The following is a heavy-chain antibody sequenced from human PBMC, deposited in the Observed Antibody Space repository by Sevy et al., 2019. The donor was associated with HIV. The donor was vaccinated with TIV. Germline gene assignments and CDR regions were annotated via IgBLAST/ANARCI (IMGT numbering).Heavy chain of an antibody. V-gene: IGHV1-8*01. CDR2: MRPNSGEV. Sequence: ASVKVSCKASRSTFVSNDINWLRQAPGEGVEGVGWMRPNSGEVGYAQKFQGRVTMTRNISITTAYMELGRLRFDDTAVYYSAQGYYFTYWGQGTVVTVSS. D-gene: IGHD3-22*01. CDR1: RSTFVSND. CDR3: AQGYYFTY. J-gene: IGHJ4*02.